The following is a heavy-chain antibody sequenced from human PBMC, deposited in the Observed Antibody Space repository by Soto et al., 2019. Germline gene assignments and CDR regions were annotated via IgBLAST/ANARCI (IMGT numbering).Heavy chain of an antibody. CDR1: GFTFSHYA. J-gene: IGHJ4*02. CDR3: AKGRCASCYFADY. V-gene: IGHV3-23*01. D-gene: IGHD2-21*01. CDR2: ISDSGDST. Sequence: PGRFLRLSCAASGFTFSHYAMNWVRQAPGKGLEWVSGISDSGDSTFYADSVKGRFTISRDNSKNTLYLQLSSLRAEDTAIYYCAKGRCASCYFADYWGQGSLVTVSS.